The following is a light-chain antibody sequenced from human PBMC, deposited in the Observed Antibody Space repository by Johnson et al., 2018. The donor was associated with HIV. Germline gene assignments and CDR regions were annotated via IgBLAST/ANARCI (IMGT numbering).Light chain of an antibody. CDR2: ENN. CDR1: SSNIGNNY. J-gene: IGLJ1*01. CDR3: ATWDTGLSAGV. Sequence: QSVLTQPPSVSAAPGQKVTISCSGSSSNIGNNYVSWYQQLPGTAPKLLIYENNKRPSRIPARFSGSKSGTSATLGITVLQTGDEADYYCATWDTGLSAGVFGTGTKVTVL. V-gene: IGLV1-51*02.